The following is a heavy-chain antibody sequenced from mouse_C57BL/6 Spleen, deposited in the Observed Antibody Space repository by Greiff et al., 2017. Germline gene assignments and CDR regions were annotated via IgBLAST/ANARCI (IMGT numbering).Heavy chain of an antibody. D-gene: IGHD1-1*01. CDR3: ASSYGSSYWYFDV. Sequence: VQLQQPGAELVRPGSSVKLSCKASGYTFTSYWMHWVKQRPIQGLEWIGNIDPSDSETHYTQKFKDKATLTVDKSSSTAYMQLSSLTSEDSAVYYCASSYGSSYWYFDVWGTGTTVTVSS. V-gene: IGHV1-52*01. J-gene: IGHJ1*03. CDR1: GYTFTSYW. CDR2: IDPSDSET.